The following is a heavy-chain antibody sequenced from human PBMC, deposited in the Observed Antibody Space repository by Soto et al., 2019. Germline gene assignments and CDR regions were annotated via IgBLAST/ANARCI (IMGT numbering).Heavy chain of an antibody. CDR2: IYYSGST. D-gene: IGHD6-13*01. CDR3: ARHVPYSSSWPDFDY. V-gene: IGHV4-59*08. J-gene: IGHJ4*02. Sequence: PLETLSLTCTVSGGSMSSYYWSWIRQPPGKGLEWIGYIYYSGSTNYNPSLKSRVTISVDTSKNQFSLKLSSVTAADTAVYYCARHVPYSSSWPDFDYWGQGTLVTVSS. CDR1: GGSMSSYY.